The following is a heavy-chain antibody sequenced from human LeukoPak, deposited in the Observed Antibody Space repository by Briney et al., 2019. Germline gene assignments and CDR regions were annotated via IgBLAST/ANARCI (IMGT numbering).Heavy chain of an antibody. D-gene: IGHD3-10*01. CDR2: ISGSGGST. J-gene: IGHJ5*02. V-gene: IGHV3-23*01. Sequence: GGSLRLSCAASGFTFSSYAMSWVRQAPGKGLEWVSAISGSGGSTYYADSVKGRFTISRDNSKNTLYLQMNSLRAEDTAVYYCATDFRCKFFGELDTLDPWGQGTLVTVSS. CDR1: GFTFSSYA. CDR3: ATDFRCKFFGELDTLDP.